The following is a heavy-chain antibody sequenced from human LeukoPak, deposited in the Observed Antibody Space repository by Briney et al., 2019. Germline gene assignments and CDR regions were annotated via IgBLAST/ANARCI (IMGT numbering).Heavy chain of an antibody. V-gene: IGHV4-30-2*01. CDR3: ARDDSIGWYFDY. Sequence: PSETLSLTCTVSGGSISSGGYYWSWLRQPPGTGLEWIGYIYHSGSTYYNPSLKSRVTISVDRSKNQFSLKLSSVTAADTAVYYCARDDSIGWYFDYWGQGTLVTVSS. J-gene: IGHJ4*02. CDR2: IYHSGST. CDR1: GGSISSGGYY. D-gene: IGHD6-19*01.